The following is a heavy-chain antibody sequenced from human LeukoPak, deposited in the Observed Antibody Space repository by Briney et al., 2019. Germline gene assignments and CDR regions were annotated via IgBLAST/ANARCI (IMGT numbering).Heavy chain of an antibody. CDR2: IYYSGST. CDR1: GGSISSGGYY. CDR3: ARGGYDILTGYYGVNWFDP. V-gene: IGHV4-31*03. D-gene: IGHD3-9*01. Sequence: PSETLSLTCTVSGGSISSGGYYWSWIRQHPGKGLEWIGYIYYSGSTYYNPSLKSRVTISVDTSKNQFSLKLSSVTAADTAVYYCARGGYDILTGYYGVNWFDPWGQGTLVTVSS. J-gene: IGHJ5*02.